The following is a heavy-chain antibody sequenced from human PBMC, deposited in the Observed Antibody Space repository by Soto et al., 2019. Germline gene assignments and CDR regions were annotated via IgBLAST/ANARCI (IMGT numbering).Heavy chain of an antibody. J-gene: IGHJ2*01. D-gene: IGHD3-22*01. CDR3: ARDGRSTNYYDSSGYYPYWYFDL. V-gene: IGHV3-30-3*01. Sequence: QVQLVESGGGVVQPGRSLRLSCAASGFTFSSYAMHWVRQAPGKGLEWVAVISYDGSNKYYADSVKGRFTISRDDSNNTLYLQMNSLRAEDTAVYYCARDGRSTNYYDSSGYYPYWYFDLWGRGTLVTVSS. CDR1: GFTFSSYA. CDR2: ISYDGSNK.